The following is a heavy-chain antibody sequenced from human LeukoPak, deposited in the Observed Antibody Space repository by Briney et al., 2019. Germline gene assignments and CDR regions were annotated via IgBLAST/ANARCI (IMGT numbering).Heavy chain of an antibody. V-gene: IGHV1-18*01. CDR2: ISAYNGNT. D-gene: IGHD3-3*01. CDR1: GYTFTSYG. CDR3: ARGATNYDFWSGYPTTDVGAFDI. Sequence: GASVKVSCKASGYTFTSYGISWVRQAPGQGLEWMGWISAYNGNTNYAQKLQGRVTMTTDTSTSTAYMELRSLRSDDTAVYYCARGATNYDFWSGYPTTDVGAFDIWGQGTMVTVSS. J-gene: IGHJ3*02.